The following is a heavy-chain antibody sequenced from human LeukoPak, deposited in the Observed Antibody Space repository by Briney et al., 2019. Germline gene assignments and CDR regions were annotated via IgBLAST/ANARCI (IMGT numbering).Heavy chain of an antibody. CDR1: GYTFTGYY. Sequence: ASVKVSCKASGYTFTGYYMHWVRQAPGQGLEWMGWINPNSGGTNYAQKFQGRVTMTRDTSISTAYMELSRLRSDDTAVYYRARGGGYDFWSGYSNYFDYWGQGTLVTVSS. J-gene: IGHJ4*02. CDR3: ARGGGYDFWSGYSNYFDY. CDR2: INPNSGGT. V-gene: IGHV1-2*02. D-gene: IGHD3-3*01.